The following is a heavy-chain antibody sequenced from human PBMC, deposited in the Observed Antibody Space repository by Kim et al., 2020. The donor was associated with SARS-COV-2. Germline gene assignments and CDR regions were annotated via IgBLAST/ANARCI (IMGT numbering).Heavy chain of an antibody. Sequence: SETLSLTCTVSGDSISSYSWSWIRQPPGKGLEWIAYTSYSGSTNYNPSLKSRVTISVDTSKNQFSLKLSSVTAADTAVYYCARDRIGYCSSTSCSLHFDYWSQGTLVTVSS. CDR1: GDSISSYS. CDR2: TSYSGST. J-gene: IGHJ4*02. V-gene: IGHV4-59*01. D-gene: IGHD2-2*01. CDR3: ARDRIGYCSSTSCSLHFDY.